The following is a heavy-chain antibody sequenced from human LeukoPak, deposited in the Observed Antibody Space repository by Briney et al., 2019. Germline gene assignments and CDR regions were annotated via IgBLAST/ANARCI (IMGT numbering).Heavy chain of an antibody. CDR1: GYSFTSYW. J-gene: IGHJ4*02. CDR2: IDPSDSYT. V-gene: IGHV5-10-1*01. CDR3: ARGSYLTADY. D-gene: IGHD1-20*01. Sequence: GESLKISCKGSGYSFTSYWISWVRQMPGKGLEWMGRIDPSDSYTNYSPSFQGHVTMSADKSISTAYLQWSSLRASDTAIYYCARGSYLTADYWGQGTLVTVSS.